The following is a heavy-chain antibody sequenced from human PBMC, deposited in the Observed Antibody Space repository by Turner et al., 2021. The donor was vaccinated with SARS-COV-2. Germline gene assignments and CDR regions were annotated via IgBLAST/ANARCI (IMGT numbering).Heavy chain of an antibody. V-gene: IGHV4-39*01. J-gene: IGHJ6*02. CDR1: GGSICSSSYY. CDR3: ARLPVGYYGSGSYYHYGMDV. Sequence: QLQLQESGSGLVKPTETLSLTSPVSGGSICSSSYYWSWIRQPAGKGLEWIGGIYYSGSTYYDPSLKSRVTRSVDTSKNQFSLKLSSVTAADTAVYYCARLPVGYYGSGSYYHYGMDVWGQGTTVTVSS. CDR2: IYYSGST. D-gene: IGHD3-10*01.